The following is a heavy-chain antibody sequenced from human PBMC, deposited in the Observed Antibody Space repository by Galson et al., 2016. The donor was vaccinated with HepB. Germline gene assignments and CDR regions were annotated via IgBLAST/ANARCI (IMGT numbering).Heavy chain of an antibody. J-gene: IGHJ6*02. CDR1: GGTFSNYA. CDR2: IIPIFGTT. D-gene: IGHD6-19*01. V-gene: IGHV1-69*13. CDR3: ARQPRIAVAGTFYYGMDV. Sequence: SVKVSCKASGGTFSNYAISWVRQAPGQGLEWVGGIIPIFGTTNYAQKFQGRVTITADEFTSTAYMELSSLRSEDTAVYYCARQPRIAVAGTFYYGMDVWGQGTTVTVSS.